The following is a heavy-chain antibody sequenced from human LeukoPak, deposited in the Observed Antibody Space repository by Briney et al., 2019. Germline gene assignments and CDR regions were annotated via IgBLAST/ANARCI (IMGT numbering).Heavy chain of an antibody. CDR2: IFYSGST. J-gene: IGHJ4*02. CDR3: ASPYSSSFDY. D-gene: IGHD6-13*01. Sequence: SQTLSLTCTVSGGSISSGGYYWSWIRQHPGKGLEWIGNIFYSGSTYYNPSLKSRVSISVDTSKNQFSLKLNSVTAADTAVYYCASPYSSSFDYWGQGTLVIVSS. V-gene: IGHV4-30-2*03. CDR1: GGSISSGGYY.